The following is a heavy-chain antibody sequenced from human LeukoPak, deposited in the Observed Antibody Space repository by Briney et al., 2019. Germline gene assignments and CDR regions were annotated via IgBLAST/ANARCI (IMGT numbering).Heavy chain of an antibody. CDR3: ATSRYSYGSHYDYYYYYMDV. Sequence: EASVKVSCKVSGYTLTELSMHWVRQAPGKGLEWMGGFDPEDGETIYAQKFQGRVTMTEDTSTDTAYMELSSLRSEDTAVYYCATSRYSYGSHYDYYYYYMDVWGKGTSVTVSS. V-gene: IGHV1-24*01. J-gene: IGHJ6*03. CDR2: FDPEDGET. CDR1: GYTLTELS. D-gene: IGHD5-18*01.